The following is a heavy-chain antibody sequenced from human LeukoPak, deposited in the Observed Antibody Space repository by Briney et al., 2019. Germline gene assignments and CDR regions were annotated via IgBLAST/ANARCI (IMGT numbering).Heavy chain of an antibody. V-gene: IGHV3-33*01. CDR1: GFTFSGYG. CDR2: IWFDGKNE. J-gene: IGHJ6*02. Sequence: GGSLRLSCAASGFTFSGYGMHWVRLAPGKGLEWVADIWFDGKNEHFAASVKGRFTISRDNSKKTMYLRINSLRAEDTAVYYCARDRHCVNGLCHNSPGMDVWGRGTTVTVSS. D-gene: IGHD2-8*01. CDR3: ARDRHCVNGLCHNSPGMDV.